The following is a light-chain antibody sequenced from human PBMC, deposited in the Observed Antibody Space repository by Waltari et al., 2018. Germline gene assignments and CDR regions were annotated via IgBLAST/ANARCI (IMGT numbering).Light chain of an antibody. Sequence: EIVLTQSPGTLSLSPGQGATLSCKASQNIPSNYLAWYQQKPGQAPRLLIYGASNRATGIPDRFSGSVSGKDFTLAISRLEPEDFAVYYCQNYGASPRTFGQGTKVEFK. V-gene: IGKV3-20*01. CDR2: GAS. CDR1: QNIPSNY. CDR3: QNYGASPRT. J-gene: IGKJ1*01.